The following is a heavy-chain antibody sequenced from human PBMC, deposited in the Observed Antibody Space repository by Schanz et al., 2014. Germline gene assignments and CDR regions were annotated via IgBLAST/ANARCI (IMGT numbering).Heavy chain of an antibody. V-gene: IGHV4-31*03. CDR1: GGSVSSGGDY. CDR2: ISYSGST. D-gene: IGHD2-8*02. Sequence: QVQLQESGPGLVKPSQTLSLTCTVSGGSVSSGGDYWSWIRQHPGKGLEWIGFISYSGSTYYTPSLKSRVPISVDKSKNQFSLKVRSVTAADTAVYYCARDSLRGATGGYGMDVWGQGTTVTVSS. J-gene: IGHJ6*02. CDR3: ARDSLRGATGGYGMDV.